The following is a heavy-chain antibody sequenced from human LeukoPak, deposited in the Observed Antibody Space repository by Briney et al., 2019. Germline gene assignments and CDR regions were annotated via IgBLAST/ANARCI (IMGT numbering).Heavy chain of an antibody. CDR2: IIPILGIA. D-gene: IGHD2-21*01. Sequence: ASVKVSCKASGGTFSSYAISWVRQAPGQGLEWLGGIIPILGIANYAQKFQGRVTITADESTSTAYMELRSLRSDDTAVYYCAREIEVYYYYYGMDVWGQGTTVTVSS. J-gene: IGHJ6*02. CDR1: GGTFSSYA. V-gene: IGHV1-69*10. CDR3: AREIEVYYYYYGMDV.